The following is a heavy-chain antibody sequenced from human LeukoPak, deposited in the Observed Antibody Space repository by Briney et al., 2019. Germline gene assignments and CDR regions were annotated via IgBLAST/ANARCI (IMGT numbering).Heavy chain of an antibody. CDR2: INPSGGGT. D-gene: IGHD5-12*01. V-gene: IGHV1-46*01. Sequence: ASVKVSCKASGYTFTSYYMHWVRQAPGQGLEWMGIINPSGGGTSYAQKFQGRVTMTRDTSTSTVYMELSSLRSEDTAVYYCAREEIVAAAYFYYYYYMDVWGKGTTVTVSS. J-gene: IGHJ6*03. CDR1: GYTFTSYY. CDR3: AREEIVAAAYFYYYYYMDV.